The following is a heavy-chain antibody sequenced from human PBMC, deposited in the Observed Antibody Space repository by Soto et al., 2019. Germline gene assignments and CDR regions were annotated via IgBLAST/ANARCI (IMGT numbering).Heavy chain of an antibody. CDR2: INSSGGHT. V-gene: IGHV1-46*01. D-gene: IGHD6-13*01. CDR3: ARDLLAAGSDALDI. CDR1: GYTFTRHY. J-gene: IGHJ3*02. Sequence: QVQLVQSGAEVKKPGASVKVSCKASGYTFTRHYIHWVRQAPGQGLEWMGIINSSGGHTYYAQKFQGRVTMISDTSTSTVYMELSSLRSEDTAVHYCARDLLAAGSDALDIWGQGTMVTVSS.